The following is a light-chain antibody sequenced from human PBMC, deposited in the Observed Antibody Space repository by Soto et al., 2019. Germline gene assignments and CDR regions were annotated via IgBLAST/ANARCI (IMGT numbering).Light chain of an antibody. V-gene: IGKV3-20*01. CDR3: RQYGSSSRT. CDR1: QSVSSSY. Sequence: DIVLTQSPGTLSLSPGERATLSCRASQSVSSSYLAWYQQKPRRAPSLLVYEAASRAAGVPDRFSGSGSGTNVSLSISRLEPEDFAVEYCRQYGSSSRTFGQGTKVDIK. J-gene: IGKJ1*01. CDR2: EAA.